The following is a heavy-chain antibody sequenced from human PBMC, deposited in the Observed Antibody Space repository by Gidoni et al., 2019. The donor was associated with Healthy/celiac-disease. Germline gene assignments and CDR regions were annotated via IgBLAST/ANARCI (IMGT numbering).Heavy chain of an antibody. Sequence: EVQLVESGGGLVKPGGSLRLSCAASGFTCSSYSMNWVRQAPGKGLEWVSSISSSSSYIYYADSVKGRFTISRDNAKNSLYLQMNSLRAEDTAVYYCARDVEMATIGNLGYWGQGTLVTVSS. CDR2: ISSSSSYI. CDR3: ARDVEMATIGNLGY. V-gene: IGHV3-21*01. CDR1: GFTCSSYS. D-gene: IGHD5-12*01. J-gene: IGHJ4*02.